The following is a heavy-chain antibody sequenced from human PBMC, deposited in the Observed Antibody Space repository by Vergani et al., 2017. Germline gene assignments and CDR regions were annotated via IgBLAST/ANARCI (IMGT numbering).Heavy chain of an antibody. CDR2: INWNGGST. Sequence: EVQLVESGGGVVRPGGSLRLSCAASGFTFDDYGMSWVRQAPGKGLEWVSGINWNGGSTGYADSVKGRLTISRDNAKNYLYLQMNSLRAEDTALYYCARAPLLRYSYYYYGMDVWGQGTTVTVSS. CDR1: GFTFDDYG. CDR3: ARAPLLRYSYYYYGMDV. D-gene: IGHD3-9*01. J-gene: IGHJ6*02. V-gene: IGHV3-20*04.